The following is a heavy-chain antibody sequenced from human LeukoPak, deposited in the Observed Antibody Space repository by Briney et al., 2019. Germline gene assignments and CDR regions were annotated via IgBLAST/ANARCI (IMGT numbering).Heavy chain of an antibody. CDR1: GGSISSGDYY. Sequence: SQTLSLTCTVSGGSISSGDYYWSWIRQHPGEGLEWIAYIYYSGSTYYNPSLKSRVTISVDTSKNQFSLKLSSVTAADTAVYYCARVTAIVPAAMTGYYFDYWGQGTLVTVSS. J-gene: IGHJ4*02. CDR3: ARVTAIVPAAMTGYYFDY. V-gene: IGHV4-31*03. CDR2: IYYSGST. D-gene: IGHD2-2*01.